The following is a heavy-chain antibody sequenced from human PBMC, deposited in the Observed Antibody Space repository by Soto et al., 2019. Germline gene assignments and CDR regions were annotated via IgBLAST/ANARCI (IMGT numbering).Heavy chain of an antibody. V-gene: IGHV4-39*01. CDR2: IYYSGST. D-gene: IGHD4-4*01. J-gene: IGHJ6*03. CDR3: ARHDYSNRYYYYYMDV. CDR1: GGSISSSSYY. Sequence: SESLSLTCTVSGGSISSSSYYWGWIRQPPGKGLEWIGSIYYSGSTYYNPSLKSRVTISVDTSKNQFSLKLSSVTAADTAVYCCARHDYSNRYYYYYMDVWGKGTTVTVSS.